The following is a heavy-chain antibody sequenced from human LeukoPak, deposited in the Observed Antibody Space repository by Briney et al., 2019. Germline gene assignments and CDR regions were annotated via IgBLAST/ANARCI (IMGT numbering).Heavy chain of an antibody. CDR2: ISAYNGNT. J-gene: IGHJ4*02. D-gene: IGHD6-13*01. CDR1: GYTFTSYG. Sequence: GVSVKVSCKASGYTFTSYGISWVRQAPGQGLEWMGWISAYNGNTNYAQKFQGRVTMTRDTSISTAYMELSRLRSDDTAVYYCARDLTLIAAARSVWGQGTLVTVSS. V-gene: IGHV1-18*01. CDR3: ARDLTLIAAARSV.